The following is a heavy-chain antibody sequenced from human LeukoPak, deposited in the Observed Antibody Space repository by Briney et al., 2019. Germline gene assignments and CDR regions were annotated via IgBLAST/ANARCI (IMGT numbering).Heavy chain of an antibody. V-gene: IGHV3-33*01. D-gene: IGHD2-15*01. CDR1: GFTFSSYG. CDR2: IWYDGSNK. J-gene: IGHJ4*02. CDR3: ARDNCSGGSFYFDY. Sequence: PGGSLRLSCAASGFTFSSYGMHWVRQAPGKGLEWVAVIWYDGSNKYYADSAKGRFTISRDNSKNTLYLQMNSLRAEDTAVYYCARDNCSGGSFYFDYWGQGTLVTVSS.